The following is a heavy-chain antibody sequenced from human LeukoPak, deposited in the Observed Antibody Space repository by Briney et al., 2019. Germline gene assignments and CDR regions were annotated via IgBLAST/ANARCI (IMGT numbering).Heavy chain of an antibody. CDR2: ISSSSSYI. D-gene: IGHD6-19*01. Sequence: GGSLRLSCAASGFTFSSYSMNWVRQAPGKGLEWVSSISSSSSYIYYADSVKGRFTISRDNAKNSLYLQMNSLRAEDTAVYYCAREIAVAGPYYFNYWGQGTLVTVSS. CDR3: AREIAVAGPYYFNY. CDR1: GFTFSSYS. V-gene: IGHV3-21*01. J-gene: IGHJ4*02.